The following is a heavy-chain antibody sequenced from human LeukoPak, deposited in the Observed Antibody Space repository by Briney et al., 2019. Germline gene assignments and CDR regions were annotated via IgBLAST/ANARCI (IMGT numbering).Heavy chain of an antibody. CDR1: GGSISSYYW. V-gene: IGHV2-5*08. J-gene: IGHJ4*02. CDR2: IYWDDEK. D-gene: IGHD2-15*01. Sequence: TLSLTCTVSGGSISSYYWSWIRQPPGKALEWLALIYWDDEKRYSPSLKSRLTITKDTSRNQVVLTMTNMDPVDTATYYCAHNGWAGYSDYWGQGTLVTVSS. CDR3: AHNGWAGYSDY.